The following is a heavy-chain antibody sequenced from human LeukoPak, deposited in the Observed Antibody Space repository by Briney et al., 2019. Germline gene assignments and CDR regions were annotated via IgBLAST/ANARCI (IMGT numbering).Heavy chain of an antibody. D-gene: IGHD2-21*02. CDR3: ARVCGGDCYPLGFDP. Sequence: SETLSLTCTVSGGSVSSGIFYWSWFRQPPGKGLEWIGYIYYSGSTNYNPSLKSRVTISADTSKNQFSLKLGSVTAADTAVYYCARVCGGDCYPLGFDPWGQGTLVTVSS. V-gene: IGHV4-61*01. CDR2: IYYSGST. J-gene: IGHJ5*02. CDR1: GGSVSSGIFY.